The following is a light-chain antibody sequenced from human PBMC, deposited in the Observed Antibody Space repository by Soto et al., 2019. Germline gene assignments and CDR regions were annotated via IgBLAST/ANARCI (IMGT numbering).Light chain of an antibody. J-gene: IGKJ2*01. CDR1: HNIVTY. CDR3: HQSHSKPPT. CDR2: EAS. V-gene: IGKV1-39*01. Sequence: DIHMAQSPPSLSASVGDRVTITCRASHNIVTYLTWYQQKAGKAPSLLIYEASHLQSGVPFRFFGSGSGTDFTLTIDNLQHEDSATYSCHQSHSKPPTFGPGTKLEIK.